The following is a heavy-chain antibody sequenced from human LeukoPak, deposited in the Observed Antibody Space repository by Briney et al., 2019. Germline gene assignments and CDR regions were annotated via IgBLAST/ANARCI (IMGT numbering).Heavy chain of an antibody. D-gene: IGHD1-26*01. CDR2: ISYDGSNK. J-gene: IGHJ4*02. Sequence: GGSLRLSCAASGFTFSSYAMHWVRQAPGKGLEWVAVISYDGSNKYYADSVKGRFTISRDNSKNTLYLQMNSLRAEDTAVYYCAREGSEDEGAYYFDYWGQGTLVTVSS. CDR1: GFTFSSYA. CDR3: AREGSEDEGAYYFDY. V-gene: IGHV3-30-3*01.